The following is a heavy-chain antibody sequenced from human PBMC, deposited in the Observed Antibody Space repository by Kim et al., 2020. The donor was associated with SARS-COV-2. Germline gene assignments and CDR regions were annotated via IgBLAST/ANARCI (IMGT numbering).Heavy chain of an antibody. V-gene: IGHV4-34*01. J-gene: IGHJ4*02. D-gene: IGHD3-10*01. CDR2: INHSGST. CDR1: GGSFSGYY. CDR3: ARVGTMVRGVMAPDY. Sequence: SETLSLTCAVYGGSFSGYYWSWIRQPPGKGLEWIGEINHSGSTNYNPSLKSRVTISVDTSKNQFSLKLSSVTAADTAVYYCARVGTMVRGVMAPDYWGQGTLVTVSS.